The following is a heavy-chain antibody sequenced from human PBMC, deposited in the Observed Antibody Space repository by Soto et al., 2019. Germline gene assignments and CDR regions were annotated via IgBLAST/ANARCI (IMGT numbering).Heavy chain of an antibody. CDR1: VFNSDDYDYA. CDR2: IRGSTYGGTT. D-gene: IGHD1-26*01. V-gene: IGHV3-49*04. CDR3: SRDGAFYGLDV. J-gene: IGHJ6*02. Sequence: GSSLRLSCTFAVFNSDDYDYALTWVRQAPGKGLQWLGLIRGSTYGGTTEYAASVKGRFTISRDDSKGITYLQMNSLKTEDTAVYYCSRDGAFYGLDVWGQGTTVTVSS.